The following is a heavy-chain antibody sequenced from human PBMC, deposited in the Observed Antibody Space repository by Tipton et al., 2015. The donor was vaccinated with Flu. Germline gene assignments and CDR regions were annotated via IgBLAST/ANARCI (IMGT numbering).Heavy chain of an antibody. V-gene: IGHV4-59*01. J-gene: IGHJ3*01. CDR2: IHYTGKT. Sequence: TLSLTCTVSNDYLSDYYWNWVPQSPGKGLEWLGSIHYTGKTLHDPSLKSRVTMAVDTSKNQFFLNLTSVTAAATAVYFCARDNWGGVFDYWGQGTMVTVSS. D-gene: IGHD7-27*01. CDR3: ARDNWGGVFDY. CDR1: NDYLSDYY.